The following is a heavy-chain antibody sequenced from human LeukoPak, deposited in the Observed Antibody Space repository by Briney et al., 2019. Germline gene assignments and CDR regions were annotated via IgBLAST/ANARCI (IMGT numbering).Heavy chain of an antibody. D-gene: IGHD6-13*01. CDR3: ARDGVAAGIYFDY. V-gene: IGHV3-23*01. J-gene: IGHJ4*02. Sequence: GGSLRLSCAASGFTFNNYAMSWVRQAPGKGLEWVSAISGSGDNTDYADSMKGRFTISRDNSKNTLYLQMNSLRVEDTAVYYCARDGVAAGIYFDYWGQGTLVTVSS. CDR2: ISGSGDNT. CDR1: GFTFNNYA.